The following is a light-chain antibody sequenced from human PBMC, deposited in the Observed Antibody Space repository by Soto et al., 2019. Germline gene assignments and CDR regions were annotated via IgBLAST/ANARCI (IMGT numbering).Light chain of an antibody. CDR1: QSVSSSY. Sequence: EIVLTQSPGTLSLSPGERATLSCRASQSVSSSYLAWYQQKPGQAPRLLIDGASSRATGIPDRFSGSGSGTDFTLTISRLEPEDFAVYYCQHYCSSLLRAFGQGTKVEIK. CDR3: QHYCSSLLRA. J-gene: IGKJ1*01. CDR2: GAS. V-gene: IGKV3-20*01.